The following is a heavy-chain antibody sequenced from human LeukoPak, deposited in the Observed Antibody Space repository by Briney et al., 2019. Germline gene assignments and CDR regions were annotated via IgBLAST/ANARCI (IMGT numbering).Heavy chain of an antibody. V-gene: IGHV4-30-4*08. CDR3: ARDPGYDSSGYYPFDY. Sequence: KASETLSLTCTVSGGSISSGDYYWSWIRQPPGKGLEWIGYIYYSGSTYYNPSLKSRVTISVDTSKNQFSLKLSSVIAADTAVYYCARDPGYDSSGYYPFDYWGQGTLVTVSS. CDR2: IYYSGST. D-gene: IGHD3-22*01. CDR1: GGSISSGDYY. J-gene: IGHJ4*02.